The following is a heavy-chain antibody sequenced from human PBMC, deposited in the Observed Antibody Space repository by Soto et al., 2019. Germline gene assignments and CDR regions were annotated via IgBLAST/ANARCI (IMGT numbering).Heavy chain of an antibody. V-gene: IGHV1-69*12. Sequence: QVQLVQSGAEVKEPGSSVKVSCQASGGTFSSYALSWVRQAPGQGLEWMGGIIPLFRRPDYAQKFQGRVTITADESTSAAYMELSILRSEDTAIYYCARDNGRPQLGGNYYYITDVWGQGTTITVSS. D-gene: IGHD3-3*02. J-gene: IGHJ6*02. CDR2: IIPLFRRP. CDR1: GGTFSSYA. CDR3: ARDNGRPQLGGNYYYITDV.